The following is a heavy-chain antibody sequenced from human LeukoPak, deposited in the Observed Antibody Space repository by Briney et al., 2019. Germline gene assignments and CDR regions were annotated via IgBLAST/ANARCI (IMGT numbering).Heavy chain of an antibody. D-gene: IGHD4-17*01. J-gene: IGHJ4*02. V-gene: IGHV4-34*01. CDR3: ARATDDYGDFGDY. CDR2: INHSGST. Sequence: SETLSLTCAVYGGSFGGYYWSWICQRPGKGLEWIGEINHSGSTNYNPSLKSRVTIPVDTSKNQFSLKLSSVTAADTAVYYCARATDDYGDFGDYWGEGSLVTVSS. CDR1: GGSFGGYY.